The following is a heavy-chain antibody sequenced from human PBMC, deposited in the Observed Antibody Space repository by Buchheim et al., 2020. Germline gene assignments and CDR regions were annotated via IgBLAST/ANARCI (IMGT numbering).Heavy chain of an antibody. CDR2: ISYSGSA. J-gene: IGHJ4*02. Sequence: QVQLQESGPGLVKPSETLSLTCTVSGGSISNSYWSWIRQPPGKGLEWIGYISYSGSANYNPSLRSRVTISLATSKTQISLKLSAVTAADTAVYYCARGRGTDSWGQGTL. V-gene: IGHV4-59*01. CDR3: ARGRGTDS. CDR1: GGSISNSY. D-gene: IGHD3-16*01.